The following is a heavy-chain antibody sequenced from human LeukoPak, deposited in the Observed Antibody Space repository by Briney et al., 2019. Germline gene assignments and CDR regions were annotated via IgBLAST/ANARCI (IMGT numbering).Heavy chain of an antibody. CDR2: ISGSGGST. CDR3: AKSRTDYYYYGMDV. V-gene: IGHV3-23*01. Sequence: GGSLRLSCPASGFTFSSYAMSWVRQAPGKGLEWVSAISGSGGSTYYADSVKGRFTISRDNSKNTLYLQMNSLRAEDTAVYYCAKSRTDYYYYGMDVWGQGTTVTVSS. CDR1: GFTFSSYA. J-gene: IGHJ6*02.